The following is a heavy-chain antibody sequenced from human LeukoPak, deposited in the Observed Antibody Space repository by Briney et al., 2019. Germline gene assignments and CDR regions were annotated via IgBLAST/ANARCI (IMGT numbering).Heavy chain of an antibody. J-gene: IGHJ4*02. Sequence: PGGSLRLSCAASGFTFSSYWMSWVRQAPGKGLEWVANIKHDGSEKYYVDSVQSRFTISRDNAKNSLYLQLNSLRAEDTAVYYCARDQSLLSFGELILNCFDYWGQGTLVTVSS. CDR1: GFTFSSYW. CDR3: ARDQSLLSFGELILNCFDY. V-gene: IGHV3-7*01. CDR2: IKHDGSEK. D-gene: IGHD3-10*01.